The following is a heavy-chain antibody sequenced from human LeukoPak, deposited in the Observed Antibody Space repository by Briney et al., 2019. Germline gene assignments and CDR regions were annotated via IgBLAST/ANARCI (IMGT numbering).Heavy chain of an antibody. CDR2: INHSGST. CDR1: GGSFSGYY. Sequence: SETLSLTCAVYGGSFSGYYWSWIRQPPGKGLEWIGEINHSGSTNYNAPLKSRVTISVDTSKNQFSLKLSSVTAADTAVYYCARPIRAAGSDAFDIWGQGTMVTVSS. D-gene: IGHD6-19*01. CDR3: ARPIRAAGSDAFDI. V-gene: IGHV4-34*01. J-gene: IGHJ3*02.